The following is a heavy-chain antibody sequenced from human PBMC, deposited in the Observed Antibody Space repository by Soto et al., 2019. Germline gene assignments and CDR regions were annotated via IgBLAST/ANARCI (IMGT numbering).Heavy chain of an antibody. CDR3: ARGWRAAFDH. J-gene: IGHJ4*02. V-gene: IGHV4-34*01. D-gene: IGHD6-25*01. CDR2: INHSGGT. Sequence: QVQLQQWGAGLLKPSETLSLTCVVNGRSFSGYQWTWFRQPPGKGLEWIGEINHSGGTNDNASLESRVTISLDTSKNQFSLSLASVTAADTAVYYCARGWRAAFDHWGQGTLVTVS. CDR1: GRSFSGYQ.